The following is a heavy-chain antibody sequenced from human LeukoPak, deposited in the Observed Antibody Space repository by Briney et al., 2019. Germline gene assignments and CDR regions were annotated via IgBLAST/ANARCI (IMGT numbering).Heavy chain of an antibody. CDR2: IYNSGIT. CDR3: ASGGGLKGLDY. Sequence: KPSETLSLTCTVSGGSISSYYWSWIRQPPGKGLEWIGYIYNSGITNCNPSLKSRVTISVDTSKNQFSPKLSSVTAADTAVYYCASGGGLKGLDYWGQGTLVTVSS. D-gene: IGHD2-15*01. V-gene: IGHV4-59*08. CDR1: GGSISSYY. J-gene: IGHJ4*02.